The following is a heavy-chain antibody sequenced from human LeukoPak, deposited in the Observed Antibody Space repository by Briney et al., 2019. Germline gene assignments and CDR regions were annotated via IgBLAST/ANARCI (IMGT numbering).Heavy chain of an antibody. CDR2: IYTSGST. V-gene: IGHV4-61*02. Sequence: SQTLSLTCTVSGGSISSGSYYWSWVRQPAGKGLEWIGRIYTSGSTNYNPSLKSRVTISVDTSKNQFSLKLSSVTAADTAVYYCARHPVAGSTLDYWGQGTLVTVSS. J-gene: IGHJ4*02. CDR3: ARHPVAGSTLDY. D-gene: IGHD6-19*01. CDR1: GGSISSGSYY.